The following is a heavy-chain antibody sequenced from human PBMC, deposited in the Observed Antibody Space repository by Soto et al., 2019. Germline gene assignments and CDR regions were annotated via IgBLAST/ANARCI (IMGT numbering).Heavy chain of an antibody. D-gene: IGHD1-26*01. CDR3: ARGVSERPGGTSLYDY. V-gene: IGHV4-59*06. J-gene: IGHJ4*02. CDR2: IYYSGST. Sequence: PSETLSLTCTVSGGSISSYYWSWIRQPPGKGLEWIGYIYYSGSTYYNPSLKSRVTISVDTSKNQFSLKLSSVTAADTAVYYCARGVSERPGGTSLYDYWGQGTLVTVSS. CDR1: GGSISSYY.